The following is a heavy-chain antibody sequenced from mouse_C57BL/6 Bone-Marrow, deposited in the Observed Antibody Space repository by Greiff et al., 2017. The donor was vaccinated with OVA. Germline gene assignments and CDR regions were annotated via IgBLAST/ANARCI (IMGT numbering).Heavy chain of an antibody. V-gene: IGHV5-15*01. CDR3: ARYGPYGYGAMDY. CDR1: GFTFSDYG. J-gene: IGHJ4*01. Sequence: EVKLMESGGGLVQPGGSLKLSCAASGFTFSDYGMAWVRQAPRTGPEWVAFISNLAYSIYYADTVTGRFTISRENAKNTLYLEMSSLRSEDTAMYYCARYGPYGYGAMDYWGQGTSVTVSS. CDR2: ISNLAYSI. D-gene: IGHD2-2*01.